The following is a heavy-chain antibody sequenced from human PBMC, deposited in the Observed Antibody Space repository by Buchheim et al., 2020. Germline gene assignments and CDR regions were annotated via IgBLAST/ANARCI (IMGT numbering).Heavy chain of an antibody. Sequence: VQLVESGGGVVQPGRSLRLSCAASGFTFSSYGMHWVRQAPGKGLEWVAVIWYDGSNKYYADSVKGRFTISRDNSQNTLYLQMNSLRAEDTAVYYCARDREYYYDSSGYTDYWGQGTL. CDR1: GFTFSSYG. V-gene: IGHV3-33*01. CDR3: ARDREYYYDSSGYTDY. J-gene: IGHJ4*02. D-gene: IGHD3-22*01. CDR2: IWYDGSNK.